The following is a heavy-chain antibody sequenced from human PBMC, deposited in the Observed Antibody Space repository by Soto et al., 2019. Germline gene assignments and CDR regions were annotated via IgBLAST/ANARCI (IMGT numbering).Heavy chain of an antibody. V-gene: IGHV2-5*01. D-gene: IGHD3-3*01. CDR3: AHGIDFWSASFMGWFDL. CDR2: FCWNDDK. J-gene: IGHJ5*02. Sequence: GWIRQPPGKALEWLALFCWNDDKFYKSSLKNRLSITKDTSKNQVVLTMANMEPVDTATYYCAHGIDFWSASFMGWFDLWGQ.